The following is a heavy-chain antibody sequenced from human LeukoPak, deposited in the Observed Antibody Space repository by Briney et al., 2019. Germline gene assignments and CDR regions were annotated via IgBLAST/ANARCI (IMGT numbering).Heavy chain of an antibody. CDR1: GFTFNSYG. CDR2: IWYDGSNK. Sequence: GRSLRLSCAASGFTFNSYGMHWVRQAPGKGLEWVALIWYDGSNKYYADSVEGRFTISRDNSKNTLYLQMNSLRAEDTAVYYCAKDPNCSGGSCYFNYFDYWGQGTLVTVSS. CDR3: AKDPNCSGGSCYFNYFDY. D-gene: IGHD2-15*01. J-gene: IGHJ4*02. V-gene: IGHV3-33*06.